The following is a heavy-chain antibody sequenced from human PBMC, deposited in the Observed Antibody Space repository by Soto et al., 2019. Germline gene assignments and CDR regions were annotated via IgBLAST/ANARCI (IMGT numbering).Heavy chain of an antibody. J-gene: IGHJ4*02. CDR2: IYYSGSN. CDR3: AREVVYFDCLQEETDDY. Sequence: QVQLQESGPGLVKPSQTLSLTCTVSGGSISSGGYYWSWIRQHPGKSLEWIGYIYYSGSNYYNPSISCRVTISYDASNNQFSLKLSSVTAADTAVYYCAREVVYFDCLQEETDDYWCLGTLVTVS. V-gene: IGHV4-31*03. CDR1: GGSISSGGYY. D-gene: IGHD3-9*01.